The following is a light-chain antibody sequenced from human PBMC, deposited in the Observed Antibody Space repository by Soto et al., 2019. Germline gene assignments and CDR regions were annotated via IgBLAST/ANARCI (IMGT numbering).Light chain of an antibody. Sequence: VLTQSPGTLSSSPGGRVSLSCRASQIVSNNYLAWYQQKSGQAPRLLIFGASNRATGITDRFSGSGSGTDFTFTISGLEPEDFAVYFCQQYSGSVLTFGGGTKV. CDR2: GAS. V-gene: IGKV3-20*01. J-gene: IGKJ4*01. CDR1: QIVSNNY. CDR3: QQYSGSVLT.